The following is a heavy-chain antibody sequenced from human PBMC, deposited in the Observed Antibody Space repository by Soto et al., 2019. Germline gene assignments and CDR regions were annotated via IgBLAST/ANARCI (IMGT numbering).Heavy chain of an antibody. CDR1: GGSVSSGSYY. V-gene: IGHV4-61*01. CDR2: IYYSGST. D-gene: IGHD3-3*01. CDR3: ARDSPVRIFGVVYYYYGMDV. J-gene: IGHJ6*02. Sequence: SETLSLTCTVSGGSVSSGSYYWSWIRQPPGKGLEWIGYIYYSGSTNYNPSLKSRVTISVDTSKNQFSLKLSSVTAADTAVYYCARDSPVRIFGVVYYYYGMDVWGQGTTVTVSS.